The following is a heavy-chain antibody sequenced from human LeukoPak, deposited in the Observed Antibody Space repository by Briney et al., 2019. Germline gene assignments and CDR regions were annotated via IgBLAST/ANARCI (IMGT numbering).Heavy chain of an antibody. CDR3: AKARYCSSSSCYGTHADY. D-gene: IGHD2-2*01. Sequence: GGSLRLSCAASGFTFSSYAMSWVRQAPGKGLEWVSGISGSGGSTNYADSVKGRFTISRDNSKNTLHLQMNSLRAEDTAVYYCAKARYCSSSSCYGTHADYWGQGTLVTASS. V-gene: IGHV3-23*01. CDR2: ISGSGGST. CDR1: GFTFSSYA. J-gene: IGHJ4*02.